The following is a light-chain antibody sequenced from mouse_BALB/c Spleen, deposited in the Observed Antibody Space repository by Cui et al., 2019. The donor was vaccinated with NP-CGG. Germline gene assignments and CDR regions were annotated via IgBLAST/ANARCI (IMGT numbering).Light chain of an antibody. Sequence: HAGGTEESTLTTSPGETVTLTCRSSTGAVTTSNYANWVQEKPDHLFTGLIGGTNNRAPGVPARFSGSLIGDKAALTITGAQTEDEAIYFCALWYSNHWVFGGGTKLTVL. V-gene: IGLV1*01. J-gene: IGLJ1*01. CDR2: GTN. CDR3: ALWYSNHWV. CDR1: TGAVTTSNY.